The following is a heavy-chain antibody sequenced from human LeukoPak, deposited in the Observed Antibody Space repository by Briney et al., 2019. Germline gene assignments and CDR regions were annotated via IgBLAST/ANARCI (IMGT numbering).Heavy chain of an antibody. Sequence: SETLSLTCTVSGGSISSSSYYWGWIRQPPGKGLEWIGSIYYSGSTYYNPSLKSRVTISVDTSKNQFSLKLSSVTAADTAVYYCARELVESSSSWYRGSYYYYYMDVWGKGTTVTVSS. CDR3: ARELVESSSSWYRGSYYYYYMDV. D-gene: IGHD6-13*01. V-gene: IGHV4-39*07. CDR2: IYYSGST. CDR1: GGSISSSSYY. J-gene: IGHJ6*03.